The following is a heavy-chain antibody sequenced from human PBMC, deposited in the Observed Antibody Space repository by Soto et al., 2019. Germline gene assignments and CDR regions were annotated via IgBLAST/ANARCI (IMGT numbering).Heavy chain of an antibody. CDR3: ASQTYYDILTGSGDWFDP. CDR1: GFTFSHYG. V-gene: IGHV3-30*03. Sequence: PGGSLRLSCAASGFTFSHYGMHWVRQAPGKGLEWVAIISHDGIKQYYADSVKGRFTISRDSSNNTLYLQMNSLRAADTAVYYCASQTYYDILTGSGDWFDPWGQGTLVTVSS. CDR2: ISHDGIKQ. J-gene: IGHJ5*02. D-gene: IGHD3-9*01.